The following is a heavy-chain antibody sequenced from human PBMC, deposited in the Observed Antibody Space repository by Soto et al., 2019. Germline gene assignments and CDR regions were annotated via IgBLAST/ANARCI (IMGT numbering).Heavy chain of an antibody. J-gene: IGHJ3*02. V-gene: IGHV1-46*01. CDR3: ARGPGRDYGDPDAFDI. Sequence: ASVKVSCKASGYTFTSYYMHWVRQAPGQGLEWMGVINPPGDSTTYAQKLQGRVAMTRDTSTSTAYLELSSLRSDDTAVYYCARGPGRDYGDPDAFDIGGKVTMVTFAS. CDR2: INPPGDST. CDR1: GYTFTSYY. D-gene: IGHD4-17*01.